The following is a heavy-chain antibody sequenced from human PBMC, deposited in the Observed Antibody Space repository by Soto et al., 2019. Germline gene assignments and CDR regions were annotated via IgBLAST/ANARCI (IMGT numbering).Heavy chain of an antibody. CDR3: ATYSSPFDY. CDR1: EFSFSSYA. CDR2: ISDTGTTT. V-gene: IGHV3-23*01. J-gene: IGHJ4*02. D-gene: IGHD6-13*01. Sequence: EVQLMESGGGLVQPGGSLRLSCAASEFSFSSYALNWVRQAPGKGLEWVSAISDTGTTTYYADSVKGRFTISRDNSKRTLLLQMDSLSPEDTAVYYCATYSSPFDYWGQGTLVTVSS.